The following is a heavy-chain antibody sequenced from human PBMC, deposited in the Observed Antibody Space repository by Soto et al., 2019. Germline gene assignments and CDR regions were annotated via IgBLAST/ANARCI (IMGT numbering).Heavy chain of an antibody. CDR3: AVVRPGYYYGLDV. V-gene: IGHV4-30-2*01. D-gene: IGHD2-15*01. J-gene: IGHJ6*02. Sequence: SETLSLTCTVSGGSISSGGYSWYWIRQPPGKGLEWIGYIYHSGSTYYNPSLKTRVTISVDRSKNQFSLRLNSVTAADTAVYYCAVVRPGYYYGLDVWGQGTTVTVSS. CDR1: GGSISSGGYS. CDR2: IYHSGST.